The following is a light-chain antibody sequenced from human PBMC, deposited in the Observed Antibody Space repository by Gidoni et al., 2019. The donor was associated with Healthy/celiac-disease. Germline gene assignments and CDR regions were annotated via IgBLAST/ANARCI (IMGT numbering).Light chain of an antibody. CDR2: EAS. CDR1: QSVSSY. Sequence: EIVLTQSPATLSLSPGERATLSCRASQSVSSYLAWYQQKPGQAPRLLIYEASNRATGIPARFSGSGSGTDFTLTISSLEPEDFAVYYCQQRSNWPLSTFGGGTKVEIK. V-gene: IGKV3-11*01. J-gene: IGKJ4*01. CDR3: QQRSNWPLST.